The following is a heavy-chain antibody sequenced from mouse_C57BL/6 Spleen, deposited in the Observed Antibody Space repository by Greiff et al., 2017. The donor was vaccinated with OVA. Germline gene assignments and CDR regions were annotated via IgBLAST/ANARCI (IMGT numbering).Heavy chain of an antibody. Sequence: EVQRVESGGGLVKPGGSLKLSCAASGFTFSSYAMSWVRQTPEKRLEWVATISDGGSYTYYPDNVKGRFTISRDNAKNNLYLQMSHLKSEDTAMYYCARDGPYYDPFAYWGQGTLVTVSA. J-gene: IGHJ3*01. V-gene: IGHV5-4*01. CDR2: ISDGGSYT. CDR1: GFTFSSYA. D-gene: IGHD2-4*01. CDR3: ARDGPYYDPFAY.